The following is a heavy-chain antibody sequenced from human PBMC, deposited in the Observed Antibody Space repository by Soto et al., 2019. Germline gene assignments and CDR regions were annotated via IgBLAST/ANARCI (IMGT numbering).Heavy chain of an antibody. CDR1: GDSINNSHW. Sequence: QVQLQESGPGLVQPSGTLSLTCAVSGDSINNSHWCSWLRQTPGKGLEWIGETYHSGTTNFNPSLKTRVTISIDKSKNQFSLKMNSVTAADTAVYYCAREVNSSPARGPNWFDPWGQGTLVTVSS. V-gene: IGHV4-4*02. CDR3: AREVNSSPARGPNWFDP. CDR2: TYHSGTT. J-gene: IGHJ5*02. D-gene: IGHD6-13*01.